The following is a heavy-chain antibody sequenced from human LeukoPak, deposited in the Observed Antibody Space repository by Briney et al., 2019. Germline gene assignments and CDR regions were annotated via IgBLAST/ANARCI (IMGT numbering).Heavy chain of an antibody. CDR1: SGSISSSY. J-gene: IGHJ5*02. Sequence: SETLSLTCTVSSGSISSSYWSWIRQPPGKGLEWIGYIYYSGSTNYNPSLKSRVTISVDTSKNQFSLKLSSVTAADTAVYYCARPYDSSAYYYLWGQGTLVTVSS. D-gene: IGHD3-22*01. CDR3: ARPYDSSAYYYL. CDR2: IYYSGST. V-gene: IGHV4-59*08.